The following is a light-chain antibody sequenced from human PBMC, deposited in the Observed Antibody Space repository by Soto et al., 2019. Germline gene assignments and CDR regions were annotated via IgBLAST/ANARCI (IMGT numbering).Light chain of an antibody. V-gene: IGKV3-20*01. Sequence: ELTQSPGTLSWSPGERATLSCRTSQSVNSSYLTWYQQKPGQAPRLLIYGASSRATGIPDRFSGDGSGTAFTLAISRLEPEDFAVYYCQQYDDSPPWTFGQGTKVEIK. CDR2: GAS. CDR1: QSVNSSY. CDR3: QQYDDSPPWT. J-gene: IGKJ1*01.